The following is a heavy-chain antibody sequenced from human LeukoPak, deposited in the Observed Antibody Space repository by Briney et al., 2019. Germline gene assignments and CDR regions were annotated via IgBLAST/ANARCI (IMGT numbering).Heavy chain of an antibody. J-gene: IGHJ4*02. CDR2: INHSGST. Sequence: SETLSLTCAVYGGSFSGYYWSWIRQPPGKGLEWIGEINHSGSTNYNPSLKSRVTISVDTSKNQFSLKLGSVTAADTAVYYCARGAALSFDYWGQGTLVTVSS. V-gene: IGHV4-34*01. D-gene: IGHD6-25*01. CDR3: ARGAALSFDY. CDR1: GGSFSGYY.